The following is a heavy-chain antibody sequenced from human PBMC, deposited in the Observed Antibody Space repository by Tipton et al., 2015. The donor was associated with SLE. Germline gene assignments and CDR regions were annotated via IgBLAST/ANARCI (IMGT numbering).Heavy chain of an antibody. Sequence: TLSLTCTVSGGSISSGDYYWSWIRQPPGKGLEWIGYIYYSGSTNYNPSLKSRVTISVDTSKNQFSLKLSSVTAADTAVYYCARATYYDFWSGYLFDYWGQGTLVTVSA. V-gene: IGHV4-30-4*01. CDR1: GGSISSGDYY. D-gene: IGHD3-3*01. J-gene: IGHJ4*02. CDR2: IYYSGST. CDR3: ARATYYDFWSGYLFDY.